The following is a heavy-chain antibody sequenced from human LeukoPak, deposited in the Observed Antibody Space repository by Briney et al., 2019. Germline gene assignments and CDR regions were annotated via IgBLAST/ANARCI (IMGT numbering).Heavy chain of an antibody. V-gene: IGHV1-2*02. J-gene: IGHJ5*02. Sequence: ASVKVSCKASGYTFTGYYMHWVRQAPGQGLEWMGWINPNSGGTNYAQKFQGRVTMTEDTSTDTAYMELSSLRSEDTAVYYCATSSRFRWFDPWGQGTLVTVSS. CDR1: GYTFTGYY. CDR2: INPNSGGT. CDR3: ATSSRFRWFDP. D-gene: IGHD3-10*01.